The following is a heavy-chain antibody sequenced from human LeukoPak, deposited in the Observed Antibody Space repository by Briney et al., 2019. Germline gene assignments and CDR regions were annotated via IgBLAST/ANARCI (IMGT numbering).Heavy chain of an antibody. Sequence: GGSLRLSCAASGFTFSSYSMNWVRQAPGKGLEWVSSISSGSSYIYYADSVKGRFTISRDNAKNSLYLQMNSLRAEDTALYYCARGWHYYMDVWGKGTTVTVSS. CDR3: ARGWHYYMDV. V-gene: IGHV3-21*04. CDR2: ISSGSSYI. CDR1: GFTFSSYS. J-gene: IGHJ6*03. D-gene: IGHD2-15*01.